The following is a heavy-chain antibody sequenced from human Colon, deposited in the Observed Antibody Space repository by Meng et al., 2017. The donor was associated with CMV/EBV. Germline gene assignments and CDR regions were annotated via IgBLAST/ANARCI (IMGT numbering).Heavy chain of an antibody. CDR3: ARPGDVLVIAKGLDL. CDR2: ISNNGAKK. CDR1: GFTFSSYA. Sequence: GESLKISCAASGFTFSSYAMHWVRQAPGKGLEWVAAISNNGAKKYYAESVKGRFTISRDNSNNTLYLQMSSLRAEDTAIYYCARPGDVLVIAKGLDLWGQGTLVTVSS. D-gene: IGHD2-21*01. V-gene: IGHV3-30-3*01. J-gene: IGHJ5*02.